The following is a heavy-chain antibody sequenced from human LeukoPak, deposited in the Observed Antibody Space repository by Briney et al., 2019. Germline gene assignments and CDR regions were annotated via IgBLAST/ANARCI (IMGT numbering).Heavy chain of an antibody. CDR3: ASIYCSSTSCYSADY. D-gene: IGHD2-2*01. Sequence: GGSLRLSCAASGFTFSSYSMHWVRQAPGKGLEWVSSISSSSSYIYYADSVKGRFTISRDNAKNSLYLQMNSLRAEDTAVYYCASIYCSSTSCYSADYWGQGTLVTVSS. J-gene: IGHJ4*02. CDR1: GFTFSSYS. V-gene: IGHV3-21*01. CDR2: ISSSSSYI.